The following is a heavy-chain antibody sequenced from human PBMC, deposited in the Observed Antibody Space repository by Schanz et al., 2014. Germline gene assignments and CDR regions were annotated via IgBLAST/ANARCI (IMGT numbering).Heavy chain of an antibody. Sequence: EVQLVESGGALVQPGGSLRLSCSASGFSFSDYSMNWVRQAPGKGLEWISYIKISGDVFYTDSVKGRFTISRDNAKSSLYLQMSSLRDEDTAVYYCVKVCSGSGCSFLDYWGQGTLVTVSS. V-gene: IGHV3-48*02. J-gene: IGHJ4*02. CDR1: GFSFSDYS. CDR2: IKISGDV. CDR3: VKVCSGSGCSFLDY. D-gene: IGHD1-26*01.